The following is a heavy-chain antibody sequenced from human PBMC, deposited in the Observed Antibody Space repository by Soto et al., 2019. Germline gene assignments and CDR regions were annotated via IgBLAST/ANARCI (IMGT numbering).Heavy chain of an antibody. V-gene: IGHV3-33*01. CDR2: IWYDGSNK. CDR1: GFTFSSYG. CDR3: ARDRPYYDSSGYYPFFDY. D-gene: IGHD3-22*01. J-gene: IGHJ4*02. Sequence: GGSLRLSCAASGFTFSSYGMHWVRQAPGKGLEWVAVIWYDGSNKYYADSVKGRFTISRDNAKNTLDLQMNSLRAEDTAVYYCARDRPYYDSSGYYPFFDYWGQGTLVTVSS.